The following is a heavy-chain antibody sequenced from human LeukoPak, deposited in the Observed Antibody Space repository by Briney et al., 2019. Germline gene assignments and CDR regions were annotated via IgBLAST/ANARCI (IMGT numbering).Heavy chain of an antibody. CDR1: GGSISSYY. J-gene: IGHJ5*02. CDR3: ARDCPTWELRAWCWFDP. D-gene: IGHD1-26*01. Sequence: SETLSLTCTVSGGSISSYYWSWIRQPAGKGLEWIGRIYTSGSTNYNPSLKSRVTMSVDTSKNQFSLKLSSVTAADTAVYYCARDCPTWELRAWCWFDPWGQGTLVTVSS. CDR2: IYTSGST. V-gene: IGHV4-4*07.